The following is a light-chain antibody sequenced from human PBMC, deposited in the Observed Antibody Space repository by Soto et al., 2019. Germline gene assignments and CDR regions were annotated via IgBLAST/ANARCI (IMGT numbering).Light chain of an antibody. V-gene: IGKV1-5*01. Sequence: DIQMTQSPCTLSASIGDGVTITCRASQTTSTWLAWYQQKPGKAPKVLIYDASTLESGVPARFSGSRSGTEFTLTISSLQPDDFATYYCQQYQTFGQGTRVEMK. J-gene: IGKJ1*01. CDR1: QTTSTW. CDR3: QQYQT. CDR2: DAS.